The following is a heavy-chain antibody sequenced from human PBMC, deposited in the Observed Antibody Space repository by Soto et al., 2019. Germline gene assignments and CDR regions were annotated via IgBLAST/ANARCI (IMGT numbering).Heavy chain of an antibody. CDR1: GYTFTSYG. V-gene: IGHV1-18*04. J-gene: IGHJ4*02. CDR2: ISAYNGNT. D-gene: IGHD5-18*01. Sequence: GASVKVSCKASGYTFTSYGISWVRQAPGQGLEWMGWISAYNGNTNYAQKLQGRVTMTTDTSTSTAYMELRSLRSDDTAVYYCARDQFSGDTAGLAADYWGQGTLVTVSS. CDR3: ARDQFSGDTAGLAADY.